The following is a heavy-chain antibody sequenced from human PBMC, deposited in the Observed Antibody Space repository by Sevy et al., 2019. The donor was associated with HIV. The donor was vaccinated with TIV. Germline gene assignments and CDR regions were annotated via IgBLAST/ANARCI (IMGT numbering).Heavy chain of an antibody. J-gene: IGHJ6*02. Sequence: GGSLRLSCAASGFTFGDFWMTWVRQAPGKGLEWVANIKRDGSEKYYVPSVKGRFTISSDNAKSSLYLQMKCMGAEDTAVYYCAKDCNSKTGLWGLDVWGQGTTVTVSS. D-gene: IGHD2-2*01. CDR2: IKRDGSEK. CDR1: GFTFGDFW. CDR3: AKDCNSKTGLWGLDV. V-gene: IGHV3-7*03.